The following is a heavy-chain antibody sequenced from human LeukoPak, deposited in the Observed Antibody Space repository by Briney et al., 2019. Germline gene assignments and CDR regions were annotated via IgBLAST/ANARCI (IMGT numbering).Heavy chain of an antibody. D-gene: IGHD3-10*01. Sequence: GASVKVSCKASGYTFTGYYMHRVRQAPGQGLEWMGRINPNSGGTNYAQKFQGRVTMTRDTSISTAYMELSRLRSDDTAVYYCARGTTMVRGVIIKYWGQGTLVTVSS. CDR2: INPNSGGT. CDR3: ARGTTMVRGVIIKY. V-gene: IGHV1-2*06. J-gene: IGHJ4*02. CDR1: GYTFTGYY.